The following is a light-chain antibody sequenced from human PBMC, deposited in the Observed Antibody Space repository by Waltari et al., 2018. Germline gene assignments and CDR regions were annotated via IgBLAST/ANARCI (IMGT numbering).Light chain of an antibody. CDR2: DAS. CDR1: PSGRTF. V-gene: IGKV3-11*01. J-gene: IGKJ4*01. CDR3: QQRSDWLT. Sequence: EVVLTQSPAILSLSPGERATLSCRASPSGRTFVAWSQQKPGQAPRLLIYDASNRATGIPARFSGSGSGTDFTLTISSLEPEDFAVYYCQQRSDWLTFGGGTRVEIK.